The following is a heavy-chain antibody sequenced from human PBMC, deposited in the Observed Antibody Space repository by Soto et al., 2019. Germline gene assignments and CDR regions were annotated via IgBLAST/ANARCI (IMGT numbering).Heavy chain of an antibody. CDR1: GYTFTSYG. CDR3: ATPGPSYYYDSSSVTGYFDY. V-gene: IGHV1-18*01. CDR2: ISAYNGNT. Sequence: ASVKVSCKASGYTFTSYGISWVRQAPGQGLEWMGWISAYNGNTNYAQKLQGRVTMTTDTSTSTAYMELRSLRSDDTAVYYCATPGPSYYYDSSSVTGYFDYWGQGTLVTVSS. D-gene: IGHD3-22*01. J-gene: IGHJ4*02.